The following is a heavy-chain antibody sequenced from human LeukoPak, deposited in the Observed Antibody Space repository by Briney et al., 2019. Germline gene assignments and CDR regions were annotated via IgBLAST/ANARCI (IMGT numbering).Heavy chain of an antibody. CDR2: ISSSSSYT. J-gene: IGHJ2*01. Sequence: PGGSLRLSCAASGFTFSDYYMSWIRQAPGKGLEWVSYISSSSSYTNYADSVKGRFTISRDNAKNSLYLQMNSLRAEDTAVYYCARSSSTYCGGDCYLTWYFDLWGRGTLVTVSS. CDR3: ARSSSTYCGGDCYLTWYFDL. D-gene: IGHD2-21*02. V-gene: IGHV3-11*03. CDR1: GFTFSDYY.